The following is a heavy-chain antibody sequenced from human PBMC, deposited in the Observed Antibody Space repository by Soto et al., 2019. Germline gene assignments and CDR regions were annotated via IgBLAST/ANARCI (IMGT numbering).Heavy chain of an antibody. Sequence: WRSLRLSCAASGFTFTRYSMNWVRQAPGRWLGWVSSIRSTTNYIYYGDSMKGRFTISRDNAKNSLYLEMNSLRAEDTPVYYCARESEDLTSNFDYWGQGTLVTVSS. CDR2: IRSTTNYI. V-gene: IGHV3-21*06. J-gene: IGHJ4*02. CDR3: ARESEDLTSNFDY. CDR1: GFTFTRYS.